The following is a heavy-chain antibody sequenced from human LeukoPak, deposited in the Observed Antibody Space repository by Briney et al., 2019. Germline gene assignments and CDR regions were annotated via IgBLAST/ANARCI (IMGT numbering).Heavy chain of an antibody. V-gene: IGHV3-23*01. Sequence: QSGGSLRLSCAASGFTITAYAMSWVRQRPGKGLEGVAGIGFTSEYIPYADSVKGRFTISRDNSKNTVYLEMSSLRAEDAAVYYCAKDPNGDYVGAFDTWGQGTMVIVSS. D-gene: IGHD4-17*01. J-gene: IGHJ3*02. CDR1: GFTITAYA. CDR3: AKDPNGDYVGAFDT. CDR2: IGFTSEYI.